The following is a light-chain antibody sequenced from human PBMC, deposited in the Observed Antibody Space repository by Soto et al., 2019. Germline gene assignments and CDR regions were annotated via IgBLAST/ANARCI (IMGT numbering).Light chain of an antibody. J-gene: IGKJ1*01. Sequence: EIVLTQSPGTLSLSPGERGTLSCRASPSVDSTYLTWYQQKPGQAPRLLIYGASGRATGIPDRFSGSGSGTDFTLTISRLEPDDFAVYFCQYYDSFRTFGQGTKVDIK. CDR1: PSVDSTY. CDR2: GAS. V-gene: IGKV3-20*01. CDR3: QYYDSFRT.